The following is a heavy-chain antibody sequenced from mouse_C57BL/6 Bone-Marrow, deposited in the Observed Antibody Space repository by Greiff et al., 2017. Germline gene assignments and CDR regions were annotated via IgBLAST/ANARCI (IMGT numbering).Heavy chain of an antibody. CDR1: GYSITSGYY. D-gene: IGHD2-4*01. CDR3: ARGDDYDTGYYFDY. CDR2: IRYDGSN. Sequence: EVQLVESGPGLVKPSQSLSLTCSVTGYSITSGYYWNWIRQFPGNKLEWMGYIRYDGSNNYNPSLKNRISITRDTSKNQFFLKLNSVTTEDTATYYCARGDDYDTGYYFDYWGQGTTLTVSS. V-gene: IGHV3-6*01. J-gene: IGHJ2*01.